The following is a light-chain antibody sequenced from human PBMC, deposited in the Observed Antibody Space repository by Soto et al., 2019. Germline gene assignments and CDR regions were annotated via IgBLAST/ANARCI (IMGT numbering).Light chain of an antibody. CDR3: SSYRTSNARQIV. CDR2: DVS. CDR1: SSDVGGYNY. V-gene: IGLV2-14*03. J-gene: IGLJ1*01. Sequence: SLLTQPASVSGSPGQSITISCTGTSSDVGGYNYVSWYQHHPDKAPKLMIYDVSNRPSGVSNRFSGSKSGNTASLSISGLQPEDEADYYCSSYRTSNARQIVCGTGTKVTVL.